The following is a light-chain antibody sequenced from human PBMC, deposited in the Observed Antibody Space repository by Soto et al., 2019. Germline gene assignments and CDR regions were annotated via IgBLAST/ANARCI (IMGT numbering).Light chain of an antibody. CDR1: QSVRSSY. V-gene: IGKV3-20*01. CDR3: QQYGSSRT. J-gene: IGKJ1*01. Sequence: EIVLTQSPGTLSLSPGERATLSCRASQSVRSSYLAWYQQKPGQPPRLLIYGASSRATGIPDRFSGSGSGTDFTLTISRLEPEDFAIYYCQQYGSSRTFGQGTKVDIK. CDR2: GAS.